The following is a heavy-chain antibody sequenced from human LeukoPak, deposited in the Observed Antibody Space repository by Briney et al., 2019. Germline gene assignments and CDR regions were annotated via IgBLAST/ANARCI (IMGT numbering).Heavy chain of an antibody. CDR2: IYSGRST. CDR1: GFTVSSND. Sequence: GGSLTLSCAASGFTVSSNDMSWVRQAPGKGLEWVSVIYSGRSTDFAGSVKGRFTISRDNSKNTLYLQMNSLRAEDTAVYYCARDRAAGKYYFDHWGEGTLWSVSS. J-gene: IGHJ4*02. V-gene: IGHV3-53*01. D-gene: IGHD6-13*01. CDR3: ARDRAAGKYYFDH.